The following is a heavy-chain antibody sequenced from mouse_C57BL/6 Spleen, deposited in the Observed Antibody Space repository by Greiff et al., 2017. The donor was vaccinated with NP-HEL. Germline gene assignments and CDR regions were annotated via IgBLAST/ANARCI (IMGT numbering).Heavy chain of an antibody. CDR2: ISSGSSTI. J-gene: IGHJ3*01. V-gene: IGHV5-17*01. CDR1: GFTFSDYG. D-gene: IGHD2-5*01. Sequence: DVKLVESGGGLVKPGGSLKLSCAASGFTFSDYGMHWVRQAPEKGLEWVAYISSGSSTIYYADTVKGRFTISRDNAKNTLFLQMTSLRSEDTAMYYCARHRNYGLAYWGQGTLVTVSA. CDR3: ARHRNYGLAY.